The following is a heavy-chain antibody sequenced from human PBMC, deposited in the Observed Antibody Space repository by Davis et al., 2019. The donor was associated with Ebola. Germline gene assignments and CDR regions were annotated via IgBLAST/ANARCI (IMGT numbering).Heavy chain of an antibody. CDR3: AREVYGLAYGMDV. D-gene: IGHD2-15*01. Sequence: ASVTVSCKASGYTFTGYYMHWVRQAPGQGLEWMGWINPNSGGTNYAQKFQGWVTMTRDTSISTAYMELSRLRPDDTAVYYCAREVYGLAYGMDVWGQGTTVTVSS. CDR2: INPNSGGT. V-gene: IGHV1-2*04. CDR1: GYTFTGYY. J-gene: IGHJ6*02.